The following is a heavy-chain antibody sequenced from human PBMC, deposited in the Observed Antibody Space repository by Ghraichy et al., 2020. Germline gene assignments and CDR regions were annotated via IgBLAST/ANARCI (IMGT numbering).Heavy chain of an antibody. CDR2: IYYTGST. CDR3: ARDTTGLAANFDY. D-gene: IGHD6-13*01. J-gene: IGHJ4*02. V-gene: IGHV4-59*01. Sequence: SETLSLTCSVFGGSISNYYWSWIRQPPGKGLEWIAYIYYTGSTNYNPSLKSRVTFSLDTSKNQFSLKLNSVTAADTAVYYCARDTTGLAANFDYWGRGLLVTVSS. CDR1: GGSISNYY.